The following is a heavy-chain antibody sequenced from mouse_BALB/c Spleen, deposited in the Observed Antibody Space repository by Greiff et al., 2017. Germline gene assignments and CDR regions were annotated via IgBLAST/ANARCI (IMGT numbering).Heavy chain of an antibody. CDR3: EDTTGYAMDY. V-gene: IGHV5-6-5*01. CDR2: ISSGGST. Sequence: DVMLVESGGGLVKPGGSLKLSCAASGFTFSSYAMSWVRQTPEKRLEWVASISSGGSTYYPDSVKGRFTISRDNARNILYLQMSSLRSEDTAMYYCEDTTGYAMDYWGQGTSVTVSS. J-gene: IGHJ4*01. CDR1: GFTFSSYA. D-gene: IGHD1-1*01.